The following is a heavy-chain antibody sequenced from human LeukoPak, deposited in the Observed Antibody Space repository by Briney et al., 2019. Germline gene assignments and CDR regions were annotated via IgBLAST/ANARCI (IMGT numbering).Heavy chain of an antibody. D-gene: IGHD1-1*01. J-gene: IGHJ6*03. CDR1: GFSFSSYN. V-gene: IGHV3-30*02. Sequence: GGSLRLSCEASGFSFSSYNMDWVRQAPGKGLEWVAFIRYDGSNKYHADSVKGRFTISRDNSKNTVYLQMNSLRAEDTAVYFCAKEYGYDYNYFYSMDVWGKGTTVTISS. CDR3: AKEYGYDYNYFYSMDV. CDR2: IRYDGSNK.